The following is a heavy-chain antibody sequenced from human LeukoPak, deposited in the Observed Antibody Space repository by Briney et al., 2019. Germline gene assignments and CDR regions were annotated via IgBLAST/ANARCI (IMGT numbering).Heavy chain of an antibody. V-gene: IGHV3-30-3*01. CDR1: GFTFSSYA. J-gene: IGHJ4*02. Sequence: GRSLRLSCAASGFTFSSYAMHWVRQAPGKGLEWVAVISYDGSNKHYADSVKGRFTISRDNSKNTPYLQMNSLRAEDTAVYYCARELSHWQQLLWYYFDYWGQGTLVTVSS. D-gene: IGHD2-2*01. CDR3: ARELSHWQQLLWYYFDY. CDR2: ISYDGSNK.